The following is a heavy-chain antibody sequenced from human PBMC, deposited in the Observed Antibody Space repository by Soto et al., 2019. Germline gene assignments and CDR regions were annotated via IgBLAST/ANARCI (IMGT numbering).Heavy chain of an antibody. CDR1: GFTFSSYG. V-gene: IGHV3-30*18. D-gene: IGHD3-16*02. CDR2: ISYDGSNK. CDR3: AKDPNTPYDYVWGSYRHKYYFDY. Sequence: PGGSLRLSCAASGFTFSSYGMHWVRQAPGKGLEWVAVISYDGSNKYYADSVKGRFTISRDNSKNTLYLQMNSLRAEDTAVYYCAKDPNTPYDYVWGSYRHKYYFDYWGQGTLVTVSS. J-gene: IGHJ4*02.